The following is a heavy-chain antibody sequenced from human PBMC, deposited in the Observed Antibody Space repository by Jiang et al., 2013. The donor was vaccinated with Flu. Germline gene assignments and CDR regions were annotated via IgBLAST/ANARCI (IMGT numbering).Heavy chain of an antibody. CDR3: ARSWSGYYVAGFDY. J-gene: IGHJ4*02. CDR2: INHSGST. Sequence: LLKPSETLSLTCAVYGGSFSGYYWSWIRQPPGKGLEWIGEINHSGSTNYNPSLKSRVTISVDTSKNQFSLKLSSVTAADTAVYYCARSWSGYYVAGFDYWGQGTLVTVSS. D-gene: IGHD3-3*01. V-gene: IGHV4-34*01. CDR1: GGSFSGYY.